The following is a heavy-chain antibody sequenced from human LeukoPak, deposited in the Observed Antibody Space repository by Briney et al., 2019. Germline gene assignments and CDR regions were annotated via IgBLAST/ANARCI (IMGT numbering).Heavy chain of an antibody. J-gene: IGHJ6*02. CDR3: AREGYCSGGSCYSESYYYGMDV. D-gene: IGHD2-15*01. Sequence: GGSLRLSCAASGFTFSSYSMNWVRQAPGKGLEWVSSISSSSSYIYYADSVKGRFTISRDNAKNSPYLQMNSLRAEDTAVYYCAREGYCSGGSCYSESYYYGMDVWGQGTTVTVSS. CDR1: GFTFSSYS. V-gene: IGHV3-21*01. CDR2: ISSSSSYI.